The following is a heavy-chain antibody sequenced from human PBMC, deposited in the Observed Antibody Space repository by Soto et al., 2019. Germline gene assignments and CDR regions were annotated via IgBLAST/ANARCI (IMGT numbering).Heavy chain of an antibody. Sequence: GGSLRLSCAASGFTFSSYSMNWVRQAPGKGLEWVSSISSSSSYIYYADSVKGRFTISRDNAKDSLYLQMNSLRAEDTAVYYCARVSMATTTPDYWGQGTLVTVSS. CDR2: ISSSSSYI. V-gene: IGHV3-21*01. D-gene: IGHD5-12*01. CDR1: GFTFSSYS. J-gene: IGHJ4*02. CDR3: ARVSMATTTPDY.